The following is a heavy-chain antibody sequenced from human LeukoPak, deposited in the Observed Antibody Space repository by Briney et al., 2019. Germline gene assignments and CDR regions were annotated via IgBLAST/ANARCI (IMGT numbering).Heavy chain of an antibody. CDR2: IYYSGST. CDR3: ARAVASGYYYYGMDV. V-gene: IGHV4-59*01. Sequence: SETLSLTRTVSGGSISSYYWSWIRQPPGKGLEWIGYIYYSGSTNYNPSLKSRVTISVDTSKNQFSLKLSTVTAADTAVYYCARAVASGYYYYGMDVWGQGTTVTVSS. CDR1: GGSISSYY. J-gene: IGHJ6*02. D-gene: IGHD6-25*01.